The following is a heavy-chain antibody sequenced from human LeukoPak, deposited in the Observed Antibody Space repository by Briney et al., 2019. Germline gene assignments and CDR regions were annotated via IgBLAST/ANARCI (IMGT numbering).Heavy chain of an antibody. D-gene: IGHD2-2*01. Sequence: PGGSLRLSCAASGFTFSSYSMNWVRQPPGKGLEWIGSIYYSGSTYCNPSLKSRVIISVDTSKNQFSLKLSSVTAADTAVYYCAKVDEVGRGYYYYYYTGGWGNGTTVTISS. V-gene: IGHV4-39*07. CDR3: AKVDEVGRGYYYYYYTGG. CDR1: GFTFSSYS. J-gene: IGHJ6*03. CDR2: IYYSGST.